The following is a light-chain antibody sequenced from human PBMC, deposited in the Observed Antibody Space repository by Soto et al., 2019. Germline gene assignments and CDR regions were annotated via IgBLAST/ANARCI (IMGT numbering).Light chain of an antibody. CDR1: QSVGSE. CDR2: DAS. J-gene: IGKJ1*01. Sequence: EIVLTQSPATLSLSPGERATLSCRASQSVGSELGWYQQKPGQAPRLVIHDASSRATGIPDRFSGSGSGTDFTLTITRLEPEDFAVYYCQRFGTSPPWTFGQGTKVDIK. CDR3: QRFGTSPPWT. V-gene: IGKV3-20*01.